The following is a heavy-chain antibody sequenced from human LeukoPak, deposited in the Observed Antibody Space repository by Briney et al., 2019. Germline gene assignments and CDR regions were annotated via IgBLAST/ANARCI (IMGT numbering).Heavy chain of an antibody. J-gene: IGHJ3*02. CDR1: GYTFTGYY. V-gene: IGHV1-2*02. CDR3: ARGGDYYDSSGYYDDAFDI. D-gene: IGHD3-22*01. CDR2: INPKSGGT. Sequence: ASVKVSCKAFGYTFTGYYIHWVRQAPGQGLKWMGWINPKSGGTNHAQKFQGRVTMTRDTSISTAYMELSRLRSDDTAVYYCARGGDYYDSSGYYDDAFDIWGQGTMITVSS.